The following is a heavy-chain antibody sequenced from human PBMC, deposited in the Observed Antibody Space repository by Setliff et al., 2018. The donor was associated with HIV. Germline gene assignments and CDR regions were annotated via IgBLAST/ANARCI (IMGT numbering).Heavy chain of an antibody. J-gene: IGHJ4*02. CDR3: ARGRHIEATIPLDH. V-gene: IGHV4-34*01. Sequence: SETLSLTCTVSGGSFSDYYWTWIRQPPNEGLEWIGEINDRGNTNYMPSLRSRVSISVDTSKNQFSLKLTSVTAADSAIYYCARGRHIEATIPLDHWGQGTLVTVSS. D-gene: IGHD5-12*01. CDR1: GGSFSDYY. CDR2: INDRGNT.